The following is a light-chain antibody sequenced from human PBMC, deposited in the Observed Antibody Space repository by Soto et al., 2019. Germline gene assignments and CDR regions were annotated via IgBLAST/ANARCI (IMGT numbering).Light chain of an antibody. CDR2: RNN. Sequence: QSVLTQPPSVSGAPGQRVTISCTGSSSNIGAGYDVHWYQQLPGTAPKLLIYRNNQRPSGVPDRFSGSKSGTSASLAISGLRSEDEADYYCAAWDDSLSGRVFGTGTKVTVL. J-gene: IGLJ1*01. CDR1: SSNIGAGYD. V-gene: IGLV1-47*01. CDR3: AAWDDSLSGRV.